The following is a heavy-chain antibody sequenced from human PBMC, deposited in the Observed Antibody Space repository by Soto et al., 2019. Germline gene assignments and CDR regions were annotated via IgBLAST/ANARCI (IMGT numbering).Heavy chain of an antibody. Sequence: SETLSLTCTVSGGSVSSGSYYWSWIRQPPGKGLEWIGYIYYSGSTNYNPSLKSRVTISVDTSKNQFSLKLSSVTAADTAVYYCARETISYGSGGSCPRTLDYWGQGTLVPVSS. CDR1: GGSVSSGSYY. D-gene: IGHD2-15*01. J-gene: IGHJ4*02. V-gene: IGHV4-61*01. CDR3: ARETISYGSGGSCPRTLDY. CDR2: IYYSGST.